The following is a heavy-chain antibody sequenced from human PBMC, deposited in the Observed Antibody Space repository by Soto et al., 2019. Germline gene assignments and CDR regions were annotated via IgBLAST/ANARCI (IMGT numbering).Heavy chain of an antibody. J-gene: IGHJ4*02. CDR1: GGSISSGGYY. CDR3: ARDNQYGGKRSIDY. Sequence: QVQLQESGPGLVKPSQTLSLTCTVSGGSISSGGYYWSWIRQHPGKGLGWIGYIYYSGSTYYNPSLESRVTIAVDTSKNQFSLKLSSVTAADTAVYYCARDNQYGGKRSIDYWGQGTLVTVSS. V-gene: IGHV4-31*03. CDR2: IYYSGST. D-gene: IGHD2-15*01.